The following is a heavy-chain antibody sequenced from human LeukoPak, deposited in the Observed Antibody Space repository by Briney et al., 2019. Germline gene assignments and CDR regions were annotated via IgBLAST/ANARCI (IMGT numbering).Heavy chain of an antibody. J-gene: IGHJ6*03. Sequence: SETLSLTCAVYGGSFSGYYWSWIRQPPGKGLEWIGEINHSGSTNYNPSLKSRVTISVDTTRNQFSLKLSSVTAADTAVYYCARGTMVRGVIILEKYYYYYMDVWGKGTTVTVSS. D-gene: IGHD3-10*01. CDR1: GGSFSGYY. CDR2: INHSGST. CDR3: ARGTMVRGVIILEKYYYYYMDV. V-gene: IGHV4-34*01.